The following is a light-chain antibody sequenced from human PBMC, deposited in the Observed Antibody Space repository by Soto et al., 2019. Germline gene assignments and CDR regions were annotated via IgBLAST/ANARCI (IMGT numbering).Light chain of an antibody. CDR3: QQSYTPPVT. Sequence: DIQMTQSPSSLSASVGDRVTITCRASQNISTYLNWYRQKPGKAPNLLIYAASTLQSGVPSRFSGSGSGTDFTLTISSLLPEDFATYYFQQSYTPPVTFGQGTNLEIK. CDR1: QNISTY. CDR2: AAS. J-gene: IGKJ2*01. V-gene: IGKV1-39*01.